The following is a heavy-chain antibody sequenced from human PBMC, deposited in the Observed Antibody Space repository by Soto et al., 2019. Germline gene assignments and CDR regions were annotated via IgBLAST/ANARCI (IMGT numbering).Heavy chain of an antibody. CDR3: ARDAHSSSSTSNYYYGMDV. J-gene: IGHJ6*02. V-gene: IGHV3-33*01. CDR1: GFTFSSYG. D-gene: IGHD6-6*01. CDR2: IWYDGSNK. Sequence: HPGGSLRLSCAASGFTFSSYGMHWVRQAPGKGLEWVAVIWYDGSNKYYADSVKGRFTISRDNSKNTLYLQMNSLRAEDTAVYYCARDAHSSSSTSNYYYGMDVWGQGTTVTVSS.